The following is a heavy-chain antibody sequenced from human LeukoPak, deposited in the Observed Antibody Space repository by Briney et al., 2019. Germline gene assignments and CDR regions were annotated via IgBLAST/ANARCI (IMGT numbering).Heavy chain of an antibody. CDR1: GFTVSGNY. V-gene: IGHV3-53*01. CDR2: IYSGGTT. CDR3: ARRAGGYSHPYDY. J-gene: IGHJ4*02. D-gene: IGHD4-23*01. Sequence: PGGSLRLSCAVSGFTVSGNYMSWVRQAPGKGLEWVSLIYSGGTTYYSDSVKGRFTISIDNSKNTLYLQMNSLRAEDTAVYYCARRAGGYSHPYDYWGQGILVTVSS.